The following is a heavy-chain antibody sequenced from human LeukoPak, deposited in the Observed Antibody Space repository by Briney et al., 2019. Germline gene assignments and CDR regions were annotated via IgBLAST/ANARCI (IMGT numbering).Heavy chain of an antibody. CDR1: GFTFSDYY. Sequence: PGGSLRLSCAASGFTFSDYYMTWIRQAPGKGLQWVSYISSSGSTISYADSVKGRFTISRDNSKNTLYLQMNSLRAEDTAVYYCVRLRRNSDSSGYHYYYDYWGQGTLVTVSS. D-gene: IGHD3-22*01. V-gene: IGHV3-11*01. CDR3: VRLRRNSDSSGYHYYYDY. J-gene: IGHJ4*02. CDR2: ISSSGSTI.